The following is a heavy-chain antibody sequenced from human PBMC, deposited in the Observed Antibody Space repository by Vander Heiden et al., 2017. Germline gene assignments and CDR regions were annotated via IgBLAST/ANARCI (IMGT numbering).Heavy chain of an antibody. Sequence: EVQLVESGGGLVSRGRLPRLLCEGAVFLFDDYAMHLVFQGPGKGLEWFSGISWNSGNIGYADSVKGRFTISRDNAKNSLYLQMNSLRPGDTALYYCVKGDNYDSRGYFDYWGQGALVTVSS. D-gene: IGHD3-22*01. V-gene: IGHV3-9*01. CDR1: VFLFDDYA. CDR3: VKGDNYDSRGYFDY. CDR2: ISWNSGNI. J-gene: IGHJ4*02.